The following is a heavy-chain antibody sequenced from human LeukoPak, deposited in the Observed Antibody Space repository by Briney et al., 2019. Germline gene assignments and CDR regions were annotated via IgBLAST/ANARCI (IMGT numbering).Heavy chain of an antibody. V-gene: IGHV3-7*01. CDR1: GFTFNRSW. D-gene: IGHD1-1*01. CDR2: MDPRGSQK. Sequence: GGSLRLSCAASGFTFNRSWMNWVRQAPGKGLEWVANMDPRGSQKRYVDSVKGRFIISKDNPGASLYLDMYSLRAEDTAIYYCAIWTSGNYWGQGTLVTAS. J-gene: IGHJ4*02. CDR3: AIWTSGNY.